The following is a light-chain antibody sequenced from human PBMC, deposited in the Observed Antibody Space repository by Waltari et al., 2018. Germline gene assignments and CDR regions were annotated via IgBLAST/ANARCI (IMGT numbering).Light chain of an antibody. CDR3: QQYNSYAWT. CDR1: QSINSG. CDR2: KAS. V-gene: IGKV1-5*03. J-gene: IGKJ1*01. Sequence: DIQMTQSPPTLSASVGDRVTITCRDSQSINSGLAWYQQKPGKAPKLLNYKASSLESGVPSRFSGSESGTEFTLTISSLQPDDFATYYCQQYNSYAWTFGQGTKVEIK.